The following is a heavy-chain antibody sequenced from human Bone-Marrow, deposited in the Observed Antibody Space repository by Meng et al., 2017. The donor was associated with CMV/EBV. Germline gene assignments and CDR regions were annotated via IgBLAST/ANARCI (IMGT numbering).Heavy chain of an antibody. D-gene: IGHD3-22*01. Sequence: SETLSLTCTVSGGSISSYYWSWIRQPPGKGLEWIGYIYYSGSTNYNPSLKSRVTISVDTSKNQFSLKLSSVTAADTAVYYCASQDSSGYYNDAFDIWGQGTMVTVSS. CDR2: IYYSGST. CDR1: GGSISSYY. CDR3: ASQDSSGYYNDAFDI. J-gene: IGHJ3*02. V-gene: IGHV4-59*01.